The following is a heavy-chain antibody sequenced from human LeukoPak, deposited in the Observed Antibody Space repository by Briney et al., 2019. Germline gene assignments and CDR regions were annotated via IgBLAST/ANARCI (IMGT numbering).Heavy chain of an antibody. CDR2: IYPGDSDT. V-gene: IGHV5-51*01. CDR3: ARRNYYDSSGLFFDY. CDR1: GFTFTSYW. J-gene: IGHJ4*02. D-gene: IGHD3-22*01. Sequence: GESLKISCKGSGFTFTSYWIGWVRQMPGKGLEWMGIIYPGDSDTRYSPSFQGQVTISADKSISTAYLQWSSLKASDTAIYYCARRNYYDSSGLFFDYWGQGTLVTVSS.